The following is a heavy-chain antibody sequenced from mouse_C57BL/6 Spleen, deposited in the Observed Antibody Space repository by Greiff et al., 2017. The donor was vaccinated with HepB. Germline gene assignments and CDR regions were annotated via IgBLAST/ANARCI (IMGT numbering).Heavy chain of an antibody. CDR1: GYSFTDYN. D-gene: IGHD1-1*01. CDR2: INPNYGTT. V-gene: IGHV1-39*01. Sequence: EVQLQQSGPELVKPGASVKISCKASGYSFTDYNMNWVKQSNGKSLEWIGVINPNYGTTSYNQKFKGKATLTVDQSSSTAYMQLNSLTSEDSAVYYCSRSPYGSSYGAWFAYWGQVTLVTVSA. J-gene: IGHJ3*01. CDR3: SRSPYGSSYGAWFAY.